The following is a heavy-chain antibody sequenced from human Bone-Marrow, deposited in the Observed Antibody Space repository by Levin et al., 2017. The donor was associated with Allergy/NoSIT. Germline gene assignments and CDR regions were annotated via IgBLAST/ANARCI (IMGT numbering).Heavy chain of an antibody. Sequence: GESLKISCKGSGYSFTSYWIGWVRQMPGKGLEWMGIIYPGDSDTRYSPSFQGQVTISADKSISTAYLQWSSLKASDTAMYYCSKCSHGTTGTTEYYYYYYYMDVWGKGTTVTVSS. J-gene: IGHJ6*03. CDR3: SKCSHGTTGTTEYYYYYYYMDV. CDR1: GYSFTSYW. D-gene: IGHD1-1*01. V-gene: IGHV5-51*01. CDR2: IYPGDSDT.